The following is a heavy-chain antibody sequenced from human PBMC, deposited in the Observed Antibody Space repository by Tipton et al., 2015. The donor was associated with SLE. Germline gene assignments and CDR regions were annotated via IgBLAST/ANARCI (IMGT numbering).Heavy chain of an antibody. V-gene: IGHV3-30*03. CDR1: GFTFSNYG. D-gene: IGHD1-1*01. Sequence: SLRLSCAASGFTFSNYGMHWVRQAPGKGLEWVALLLYEENSKLYADSVEGRFTIPRDNSKNRLFLQMSSLRVEDTAMYYCAREVGIQGYHYSYMDVWGKGTTVTVSS. J-gene: IGHJ6*03. CDR2: LLYEENSK. CDR3: AREVGIQGYHYSYMDV.